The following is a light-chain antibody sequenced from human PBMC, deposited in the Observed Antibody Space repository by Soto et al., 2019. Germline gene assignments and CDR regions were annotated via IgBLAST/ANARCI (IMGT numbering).Light chain of an antibody. CDR1: QSISSW. Sequence: DIQMTQSPSTLSASVGDRVTITCRASQSISSWLAWYQQKPGKAPKVLIYKASSLESGVPSRFSGSGSGTEFTLTITSLQPDDFATYYCQQYDSYPRTVGQGTKVEIK. CDR2: KAS. J-gene: IGKJ1*01. CDR3: QQYDSYPRT. V-gene: IGKV1-5*03.